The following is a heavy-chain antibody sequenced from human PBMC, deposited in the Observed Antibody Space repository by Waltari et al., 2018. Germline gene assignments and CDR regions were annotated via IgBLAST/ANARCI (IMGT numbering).Heavy chain of an antibody. D-gene: IGHD2-2*01. CDR2: VHHSGKT. J-gene: IGHJ4*02. CDR3: AGDRAIGLFFDY. Sequence: QVQLQESGQGLVKPSGTLSLTCAVPGDSISGNSWWSWVRQSPEKGLEWIGQVHHSGKTHYNPSLQSRVTISLDKPKNQFSLNLNSVTGADTAVYYCAGDRAIGLFFDYWGRGTLVAVSS. V-gene: IGHV4-4*02. CDR1: GDSISGNSW.